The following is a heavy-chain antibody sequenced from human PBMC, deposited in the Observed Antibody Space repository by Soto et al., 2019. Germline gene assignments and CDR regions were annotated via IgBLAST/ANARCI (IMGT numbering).Heavy chain of an antibody. V-gene: IGHV1-8*01. CDR1: GYTFTSYD. D-gene: IGHD2-15*01. CDR3: ARGLVVVSATYWVFDL. CDR2: MKPNSGKA. Sequence: QVQLVQSGAEVKKPGASVKVSCKASGYTFTSYDINWVRQAAGQGLEWIGWMKPNSGKAVYAQKFQGRVTMAGSTPLSTPYIALGSMRSDDTDVYFCARGLVVVSATYWVFDLWGRGNLVTGSS. J-gene: IGHJ2*01.